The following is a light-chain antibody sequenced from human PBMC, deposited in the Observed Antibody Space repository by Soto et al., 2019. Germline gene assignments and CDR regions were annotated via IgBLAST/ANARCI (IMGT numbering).Light chain of an antibody. Sequence: DIVMTQSPPSLPVPPVEPAPISFGSSQRLLHSKGYNYLDWYLQQPGQSPXXLIYLGSNRSSGVPDRFSGSGSGTDSTLQISRVEAEDVGMYYCMQTLQTPTFGQGTKVDI. V-gene: IGKV2-28*01. CDR3: MQTLQTPT. CDR1: QRLLHSKGYNY. CDR2: LGS. J-gene: IGKJ1*01.